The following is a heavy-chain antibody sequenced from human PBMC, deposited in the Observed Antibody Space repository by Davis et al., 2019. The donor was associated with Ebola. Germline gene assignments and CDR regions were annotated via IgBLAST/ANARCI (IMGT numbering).Heavy chain of an antibody. J-gene: IGHJ6*02. Sequence: GESLKISCAPSGFSFSSSAMSWVRQAPGKGLEWVSSINHSGESTYYADAVKGRFTISRDKAKNTLFLEMNSLRAEDTAVYYCATTYSSGWGNHFYFYGLAVWGQGTTVTVSS. CDR1: GFSFSSSA. CDR3: ATTYSSGWGNHFYFYGLAV. V-gene: IGHV3-23*01. CDR2: INHSGEST. D-gene: IGHD6-19*01.